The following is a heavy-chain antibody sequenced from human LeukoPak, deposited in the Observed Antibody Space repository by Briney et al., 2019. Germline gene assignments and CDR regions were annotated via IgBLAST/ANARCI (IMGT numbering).Heavy chain of an antibody. CDR3: ARGGLWVGTL. J-gene: IGHJ4*02. Sequence: ASVKVSCKASGYTFTNYDISWVRQATGQGLEWMGYMNPNSGKTEYAQNFQGRVGMPWDTAITTAYMDLSGLTRDDTAIYYCARGGLWVGTLWGQGTLVTVFS. CDR2: MNPNSGKT. D-gene: IGHD3-10*01. CDR1: GYTFTNYD. V-gene: IGHV1-8*01.